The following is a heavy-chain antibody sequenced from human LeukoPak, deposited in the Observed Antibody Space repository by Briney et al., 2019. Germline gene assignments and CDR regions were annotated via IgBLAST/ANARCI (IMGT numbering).Heavy chain of an antibody. CDR2: INRSGST. V-gene: IGHV4-34*01. D-gene: IGHD4-23*01. J-gene: IGHJ2*01. Sequence: SETLSLTCAVYGGSFSGYYWSWIRQPPGKGLEWIGEINRSGSTNYNPSLKSRVTISVDTSKNQFSLKLSSVTAADTAVYYCARGPYGGNSFWYFDLWGRGTLVTVSS. CDR3: ARGPYGGNSFWYFDL. CDR1: GGSFSGYY.